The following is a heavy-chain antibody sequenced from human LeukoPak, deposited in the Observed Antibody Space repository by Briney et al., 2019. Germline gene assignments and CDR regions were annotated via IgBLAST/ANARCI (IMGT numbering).Heavy chain of an antibody. D-gene: IGHD1-14*01. V-gene: IGHV1-69*06. CDR2: IIPIFGTA. CDR1: GGTFSSYA. J-gene: IGHJ6*03. Sequence: SVKVSCKASGGTFSSYAISWVRQAPGQGLEWMGGIIPIFGTANYAQKFQGRVTITADKSTSTAYMELSSLRSEDTAVYYCARDTRTTNYYYYYMDVWGKGTTVTVSS. CDR3: ARDTRTTNYYYYYMDV.